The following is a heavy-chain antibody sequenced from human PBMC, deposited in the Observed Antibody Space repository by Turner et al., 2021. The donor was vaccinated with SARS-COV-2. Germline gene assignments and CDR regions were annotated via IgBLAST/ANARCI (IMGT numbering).Heavy chain of an antibody. D-gene: IGHD3-22*01. J-gene: IGHJ6*02. CDR1: GGSISSSSYY. V-gene: IGHV4-39*01. Sequence: QLQLQESGPGLVKPSETLSLTCTVSGGSISSSSYYWGWIRQPPGKGLEWIGGIHYSGSTYYNPSLKSRVTISVDTSKNQFSLKLSSVTAADTAVYYCAGEEVVFRASHTLYYYGMDVWGQGTTVTVSS. CDR2: IHYSGST. CDR3: AGEEVVFRASHTLYYYGMDV.